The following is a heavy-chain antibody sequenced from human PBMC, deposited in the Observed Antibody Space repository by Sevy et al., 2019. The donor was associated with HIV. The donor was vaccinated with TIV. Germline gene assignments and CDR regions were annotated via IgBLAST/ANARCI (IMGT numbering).Heavy chain of an antibody. CDR2: SGSGGNT. CDR1: GFTFSSYA. Sequence: GGSLRLSCAASGFTFSSYAMNWVRQAPGKGLEWVSSGSGGNTYYADSVKGRFTISRDSSKNTVSLQMNSLRAEDSAIYYCAKGTLIGAAGLDAFDIWGQGTKATVSS. J-gene: IGHJ3*02. CDR3: AKGTLIGAAGLDAFDI. V-gene: IGHV3-23*01. D-gene: IGHD6-13*01.